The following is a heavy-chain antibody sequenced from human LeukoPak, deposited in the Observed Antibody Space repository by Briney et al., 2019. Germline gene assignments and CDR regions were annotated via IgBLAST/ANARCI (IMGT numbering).Heavy chain of an antibody. CDR2: ISSSSSYI. Sequence: ETLSFTCTVSGGSISSYYWSWIRQPPGKGLEWVSSISSSSSYIYYADSVKGRFTISRDNAKNSLYLQMNSLRAEDTAVYYCARGDWNYGGAFDYWGQGTLVTVSS. D-gene: IGHD1-7*01. CDR1: GGSISSYY. J-gene: IGHJ4*02. CDR3: ARGDWNYGGAFDY. V-gene: IGHV3-21*01.